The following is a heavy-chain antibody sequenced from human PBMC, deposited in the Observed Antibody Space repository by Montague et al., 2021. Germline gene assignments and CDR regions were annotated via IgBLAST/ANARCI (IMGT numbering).Heavy chain of an antibody. CDR3: AKQDYFVSGTSYKGFDP. D-gene: IGHD3-10*01. V-gene: IGHV4-59*08. J-gene: IGHJ5*02. CDR1: SGSIFHAH. CDR2: MFYGGAT. Sequence: SETLSLTCTVSSGSIFHAHWSWVRQPPGKGLEWLGSMFYGGATSNNPSPKSRVTMSIDTSTNQFSLKLSFVTAADTAVHYCAKQDYFVSGTSYKGFDPWGQGILVTVSS.